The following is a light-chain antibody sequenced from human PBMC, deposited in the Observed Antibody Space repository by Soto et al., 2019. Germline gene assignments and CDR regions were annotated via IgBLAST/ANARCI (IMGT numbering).Light chain of an antibody. CDR1: NIGSKS. V-gene: IGLV3-21*04. CDR2: YDS. J-gene: IGLJ7*01. Sequence: SYELTQPPSVSVAPGETARITCGGNNIGSKSVNWYQQKPGQAPVLVIYYDSDGPSGSPEGFSGSNSGNTATLTISRVEAGDEADYYCQVWDNSSDHPGVFGGGTQLTVL. CDR3: QVWDNSSDHPGV.